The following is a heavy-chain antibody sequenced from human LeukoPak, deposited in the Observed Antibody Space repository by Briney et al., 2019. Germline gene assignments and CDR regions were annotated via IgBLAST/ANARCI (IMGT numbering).Heavy chain of an antibody. CDR3: AKEGGAVAALDIGWFDP. CDR1: GFTFSSYG. J-gene: IGHJ5*02. D-gene: IGHD6-19*01. Sequence: PGGSLRLSCAASGFTFSSYGMHWVRQAPGKGLEWVAVISYDGSNKYYADSVKGRFTISRDNSKNTLYRQMNSLRAEDTAVYYCAKEGGAVAALDIGWFDPWGQGTLVTVSS. V-gene: IGHV3-30*18. CDR2: ISYDGSNK.